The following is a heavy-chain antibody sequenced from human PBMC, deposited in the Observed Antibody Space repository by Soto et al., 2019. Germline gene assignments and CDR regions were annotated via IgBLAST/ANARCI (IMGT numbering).Heavy chain of an antibody. Sequence: RASVKVSCKASGYTFTGYYMHWVRQAPGQGLEWMGWINPNSGGTNYAQKFQGRVTMTRDTSISTAYMELSRLRSDDTAVYYCARDQDVDTAMVIRDYWGQGTLVTVSS. V-gene: IGHV1-2*02. CDR3: ARDQDVDTAMVIRDY. D-gene: IGHD5-18*01. CDR2: INPNSGGT. CDR1: GYTFTGYY. J-gene: IGHJ4*02.